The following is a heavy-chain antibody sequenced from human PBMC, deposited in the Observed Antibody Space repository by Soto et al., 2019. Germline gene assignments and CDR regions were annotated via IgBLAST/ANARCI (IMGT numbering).Heavy chain of an antibody. V-gene: IGHV4-59*08. D-gene: IGHD4-17*01. CDR2: IYYSGST. J-gene: IGHJ6*03. CDR3: AGHSSHYGDYKGGYYYYYMDV. Sequence: SETLSLTCTVSGGSISSYYWSWIRQPPGKGLEWIGYIYYSGSTNYNPSLKSRVTISVDTSKNQFSLKLSSVTAADTALYYCAGHSSHYGDYKGGYYYYYMDVWGKGTTVTVSS. CDR1: GGSISSYY.